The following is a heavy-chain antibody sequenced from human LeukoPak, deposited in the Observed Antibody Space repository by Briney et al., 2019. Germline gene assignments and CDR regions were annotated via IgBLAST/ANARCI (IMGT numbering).Heavy chain of an antibody. D-gene: IGHD3-22*01. CDR2: ISGSGGST. J-gene: IGHJ4*02. Sequence: GGSLRLSCAASGFTFSSYAMSWVRQAPGKGLEWVSAISGSGGSTYYADSVKGRFTISRDNSKNTLYLQMNSLRAEDTAVYYCAKQAYDSSGYYYVPIEYFDYWGQGTLVTVSS. V-gene: IGHV3-23*01. CDR1: GFTFSSYA. CDR3: AKQAYDSSGYYYVPIEYFDY.